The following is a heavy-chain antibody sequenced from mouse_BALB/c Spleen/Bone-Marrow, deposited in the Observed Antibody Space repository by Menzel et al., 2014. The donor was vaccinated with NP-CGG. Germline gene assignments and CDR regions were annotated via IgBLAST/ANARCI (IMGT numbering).Heavy chain of an antibody. Sequence: EVQLQQSGPGLVKPSQSLSLTCSVTGYSITSGYYWNWIRQFPGNKLEWMGYISYDGSNNYNPSLKNRISITRDTSKNQFFLKLNSVTTEDTATYYCARGDGYSGGAMDYWGQGTSVTVSS. CDR2: ISYDGSN. D-gene: IGHD2-3*01. J-gene: IGHJ4*01. CDR1: GYSITSGYY. V-gene: IGHV3-6*02. CDR3: ARGDGYSGGAMDY.